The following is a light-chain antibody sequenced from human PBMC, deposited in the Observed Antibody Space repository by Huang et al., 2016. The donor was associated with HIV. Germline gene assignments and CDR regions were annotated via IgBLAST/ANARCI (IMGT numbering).Light chain of an antibody. V-gene: IGKV3-11*01. Sequence: EIVLTQSPATLSLSPGERATLSCGASQSVASYLAWYQQKPGQAPRLLIYDASNRAADIPDRFSGSGSGTDFTLTISSLEPEDFAFYYCQQRSKWPITFGQGTRLEIK. CDR3: QQRSKWPIT. J-gene: IGKJ5*01. CDR2: DAS. CDR1: QSVASY.